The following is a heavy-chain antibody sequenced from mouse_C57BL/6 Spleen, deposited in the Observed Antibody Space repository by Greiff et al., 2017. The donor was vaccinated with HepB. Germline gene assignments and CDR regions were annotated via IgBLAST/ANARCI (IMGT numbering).Heavy chain of an antibody. Sequence: EVQLVESGPGLVKPSQSLSLTCSVTGYSITSGYYWNWIRQFPGNKLEWMGYISYDGSNNYNPSLKNRISITRDTSKNQFFLKLNSVTTEDTATYYCARETTMVDYFDYWGQGTTLTVSS. V-gene: IGHV3-6*01. J-gene: IGHJ2*01. CDR1: GYSITSGYY. CDR2: ISYDGSN. D-gene: IGHD2-2*01. CDR3: ARETTMVDYFDY.